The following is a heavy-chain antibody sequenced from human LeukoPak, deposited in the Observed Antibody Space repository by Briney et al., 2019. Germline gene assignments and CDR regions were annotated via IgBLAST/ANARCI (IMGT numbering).Heavy chain of an antibody. CDR3: ATVDERYLTQQVDYNGMDV. D-gene: IGHD6-13*01. Sequence: ASVKVSCKVSGYTLSELSMHWVRQAPGKGLEWMGGFDPEDGKTIYAQNFQGRVTMTEDTSTDTAYMELNSLRYEDTAVYYCATVDERYLTQQVDYNGMDVWGQGTTVTVSS. CDR1: GYTLSELS. V-gene: IGHV1-24*01. J-gene: IGHJ6*02. CDR2: FDPEDGKT.